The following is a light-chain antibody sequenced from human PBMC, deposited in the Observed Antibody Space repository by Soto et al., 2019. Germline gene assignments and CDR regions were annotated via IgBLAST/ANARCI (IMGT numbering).Light chain of an antibody. V-gene: IGLV2-14*01. CDR1: SSDVGGYNY. Sequence: QSALTQPASVSGSPGQSITTSCTGTSSDVGGYNYVSWYQQHSGKAPKLIIYEVNKRPSGVSDRFSGSKSGNTASLTISGLQAEEEADYYCRSYTATNTYVFGTGTKVTV. CDR3: RSYTATNTYV. CDR2: EVN. J-gene: IGLJ1*01.